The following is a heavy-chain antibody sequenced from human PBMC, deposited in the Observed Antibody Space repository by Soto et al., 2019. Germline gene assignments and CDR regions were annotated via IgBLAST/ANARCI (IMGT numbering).Heavy chain of an antibody. D-gene: IGHD1-26*01. J-gene: IGHJ6*02. V-gene: IGHV4-4*07. CDR1: GGSISSYY. CDR3: ARAVGASHGMDV. CDR2: IYTSGST. Sequence: QVQLQESGPGLVKPSETLSLTCTVSGGSISSYYWSWIRQPARKGLEWNGPIYTSGSTNYNPSLMSRVTMSVDTSKNQFSLKLSSVTAADTAAYYCARAVGASHGMDVWGQGTTVTVSS.